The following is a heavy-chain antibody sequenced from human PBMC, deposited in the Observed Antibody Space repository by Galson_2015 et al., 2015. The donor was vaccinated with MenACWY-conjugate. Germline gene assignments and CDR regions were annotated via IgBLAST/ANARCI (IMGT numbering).Heavy chain of an antibody. CDR3: TTHKPDSWGGLLFHFYMDV. J-gene: IGHJ6*03. CDR2: IKSQTDGGKI. Sequence: SLRLSCAGSAFTFSNAYMSWVRQAPGKGLEWVGRIKSQTDGGKIDYAAPVKGRFTISRDDSKNTLYLQMNSLKIEDTAVYYCTTHKPDSWGGLLFHFYMDVWDKGTTVTVSS. CDR1: AFTFSNAY. D-gene: IGHD2-21*01. V-gene: IGHV3-15*01.